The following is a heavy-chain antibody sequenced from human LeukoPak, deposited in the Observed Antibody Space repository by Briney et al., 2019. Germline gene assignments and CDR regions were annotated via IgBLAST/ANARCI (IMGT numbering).Heavy chain of an antibody. CDR3: AGLYDFWSGDTRHYYYGMDV. J-gene: IGHJ6*02. CDR2: ISAYNGNT. CDR1: GYTFTSYG. Sequence: ASVKVSCKASGYTFTSYGISWVRQAPGQGLEWMGWISAYNGNTNYAQKLQGRVTMTTDTSTSTAYMELRSLRSDDTAVYYCAGLYDFWSGDTRHYYYGMDVWGQGTTVTVSS. D-gene: IGHD3-3*01. V-gene: IGHV1-18*01.